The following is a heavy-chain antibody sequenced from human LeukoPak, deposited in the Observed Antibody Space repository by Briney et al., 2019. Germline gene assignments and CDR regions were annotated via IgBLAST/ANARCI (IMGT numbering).Heavy chain of an antibody. CDR3: ARGGHYYGSGSYSY. CDR2: MNPNSGNT. Sequence: ASVKVSCKASGGTFSSYAINWVRQATGQGLEWMGWMNPNSGNTGYAQKFQGRVTMTRNTSISTAYMELSSLRSEDTAVYYCARGGHYYGSGSYSYWGQGTLVTVSS. D-gene: IGHD3-10*01. CDR1: GGTFSSYA. J-gene: IGHJ4*02. V-gene: IGHV1-8*02.